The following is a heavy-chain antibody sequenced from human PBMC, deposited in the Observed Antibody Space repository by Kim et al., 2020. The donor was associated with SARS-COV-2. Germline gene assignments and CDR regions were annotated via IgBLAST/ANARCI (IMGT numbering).Heavy chain of an antibody. CDR2: TRNKANSYTT. CDR1: GFTFSDHY. Sequence: GGSLRLSCAASGFTFSDHYMDWVRQAPGKGLEWVGRTRNKANSYTTEYAASVKGRFTISRDDSKNSLYLQMNSLKTEATAVYYCARAIRGYSGYHGFDY. J-gene: IGHJ4*01. D-gene: IGHD5-12*01. CDR3: ARAIRGYSGYHGFDY. V-gene: IGHV3-72*01.